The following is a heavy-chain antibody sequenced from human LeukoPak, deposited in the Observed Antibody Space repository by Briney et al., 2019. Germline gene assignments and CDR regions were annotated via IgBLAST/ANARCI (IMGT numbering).Heavy chain of an antibody. D-gene: IGHD3-22*01. CDR2: ISGSGGST. V-gene: IGHV3-23*01. Sequence: GGSLRLSCAASGFTFSSYGMSWVRQAPGKGLEWVSAISGSGGSTYYADSVKGRFTISRDNSRNTLYLQMNSLRAEDTAVYYCAKRSDDSSGYYHFDHWGQGTLVTVSS. CDR1: GFTFSSYG. CDR3: AKRSDDSSGYYHFDH. J-gene: IGHJ4*02.